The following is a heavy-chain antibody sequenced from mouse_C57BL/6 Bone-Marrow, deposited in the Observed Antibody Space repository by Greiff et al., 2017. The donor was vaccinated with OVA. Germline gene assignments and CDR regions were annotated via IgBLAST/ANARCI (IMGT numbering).Heavy chain of an antibody. CDR1: GYTFTSYW. J-gene: IGHJ2*01. D-gene: IGHD2-5*01. V-gene: IGHV1-64*01. CDR3: ARSGYSNYPDY. Sequence: VNVVESGAELVKPGASVKLSCKASGYTFTSYWMHWVKQRPGQGLEWIGMIHPNSGSTNYNEKFKSKATLTVDKSSSTAYMQLSSLTSEDSAVYYCARSGYSNYPDYWGQGTTLTVSS. CDR2: IHPNSGST.